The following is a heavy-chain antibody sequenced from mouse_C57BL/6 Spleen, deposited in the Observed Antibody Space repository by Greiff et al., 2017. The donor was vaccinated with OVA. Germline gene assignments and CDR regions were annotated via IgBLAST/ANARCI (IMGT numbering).Heavy chain of an antibody. V-gene: IGHV1-26*01. Sequence: EVQRVESGPELVKPGASVKISCKASGYTFTDYYMNWVKQSHGKSLEWIGDINPNNGGTSYNQKFKGKATLTVDKSSSTAYMELRSLTSEDSAVYYCARDGAAQARGFAYWGQGTLVTVSA. CDR2: INPNNGGT. CDR1: GYTFTDYY. D-gene: IGHD3-2*02. J-gene: IGHJ3*01. CDR3: ARDGAAQARGFAY.